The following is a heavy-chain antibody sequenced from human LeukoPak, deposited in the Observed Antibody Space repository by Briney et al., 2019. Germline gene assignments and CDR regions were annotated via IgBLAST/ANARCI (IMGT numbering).Heavy chain of an antibody. J-gene: IGHJ4*02. CDR2: IWYGGSNK. Sequence: GGSLRLSCAASGFTFSSYGMHWVRQAPGKGLEWVAVIWYGGSNKYYADSVKGRFTISRDNSKNTLYLQMNSLRAEDTAVYYCAKDRQRLGQYYFDYWGQGTLVTVSS. D-gene: IGHD6-25*01. CDR1: GFTFSSYG. CDR3: AKDRQRLGQYYFDY. V-gene: IGHV3-33*06.